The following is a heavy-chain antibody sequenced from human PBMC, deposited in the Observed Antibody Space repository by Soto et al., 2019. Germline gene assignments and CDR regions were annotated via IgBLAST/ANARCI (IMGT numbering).Heavy chain of an antibody. CDR3: SRPSGSYLYYFGY. D-gene: IGHD1-26*01. J-gene: IGHJ4*02. CDR1: GGSISSSSYY. V-gene: IGHV4-39*01. CDR2: IYYSGST. Sequence: QLQLQESGPGLVKPSETLSLTCTVSGGSISSSSYYWGWIRQPPGKGLEWIGSIYYSGSTYYNPSLKSRVTISVDTSKNQFSLKLSSVTAADAAVYYCSRPSGSYLYYFGYWGQGTLVTVSS.